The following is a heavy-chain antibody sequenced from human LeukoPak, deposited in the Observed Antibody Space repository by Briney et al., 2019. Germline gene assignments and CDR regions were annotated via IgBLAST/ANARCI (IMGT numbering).Heavy chain of an antibody. CDR3: ARGTMFPYYFDY. J-gene: IGHJ4*02. D-gene: IGHD3-10*02. Sequence: GGSLRLSCAASGFTFSSYWMSWVRQAPGKGLEWVANIKHDGSVQYCVDSVKGRFTISRDNAKNSLYLQMNSLRAEDTAVYYCARGTMFPYYFDYWGQGTLVTVSS. CDR1: GFTFSSYW. CDR2: IKHDGSVQ. V-gene: IGHV3-7*01.